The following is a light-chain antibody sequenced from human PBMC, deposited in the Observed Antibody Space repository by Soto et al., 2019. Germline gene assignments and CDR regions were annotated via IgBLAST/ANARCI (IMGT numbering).Light chain of an antibody. V-gene: IGLV2-11*01. CDR2: DVS. J-gene: IGLJ1*01. CDR1: NSDVGRYYF. CDR3: CSYADSFYV. Sequence: QSALTQPRSVSGSPGQSVTISCIGTNSDVGRYYFVSWYQQYPGKVPKLMIYDVSKRSSGVPDRFSGSKSGNTASLTISGLQAEDEADYYCCSYADSFYVFGSGTKVTVL.